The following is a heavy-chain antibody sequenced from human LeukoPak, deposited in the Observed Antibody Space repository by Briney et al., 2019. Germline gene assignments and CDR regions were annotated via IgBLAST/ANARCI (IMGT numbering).Heavy chain of an antibody. V-gene: IGHV4-30-4*08. CDR1: EFSLSTSGMC. Sequence: ESGPALVKPTQTLTLTCTFSEFSLSTSGMCVSWIRQPPGKALEWIGYIYYSDSTYYNPSLESRVTIAVDTSKNQFSLKLSSVTAADTAVYYCARGGTDYYFDYWGQGTLVTVSS. J-gene: IGHJ4*02. CDR3: ARGGTDYYFDY. CDR2: IYYSDST. D-gene: IGHD1-26*01.